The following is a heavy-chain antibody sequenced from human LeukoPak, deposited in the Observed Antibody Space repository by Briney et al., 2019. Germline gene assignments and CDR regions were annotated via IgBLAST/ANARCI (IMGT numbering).Heavy chain of an antibody. CDR3: AKSPIAAAGSNWFDP. CDR2: SSGSGGST. V-gene: IGHV3-23*01. CDR1: GFTFSSYA. D-gene: IGHD6-13*01. Sequence: GGSLRLSCAASGFTFSSYAMSWVRQAPGKGLEWVSASSGSGGSTYYADSVKGRFTISRDNSKNTLYLQMNSLRAEDTAVYYCAKSPIAAAGSNWFDPWGQGTLVTVSS. J-gene: IGHJ5*02.